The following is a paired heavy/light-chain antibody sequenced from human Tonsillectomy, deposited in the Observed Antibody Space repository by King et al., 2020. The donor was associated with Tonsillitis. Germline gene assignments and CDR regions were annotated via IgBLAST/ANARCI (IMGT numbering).Light chain of an antibody. Sequence: DIQMTQSPSSLSASVGDTVTITCRASQSIILYLNWYQQKPGIAPKLLIFAASSLQSGVPSRFSGSGSGTDFTLTITSLQPDDFATYYCQQSYSSPFTFGPGTKVDIK. CDR3: QQSYSSPFT. CDR1: QSIILY. CDR2: AAS. V-gene: IGKV1-39*01. J-gene: IGKJ3*01.
Heavy chain of an antibody. Sequence: QVQLQESGPGLVKPSETLSLTCTVSGGSISNNYWSWIRQPPGKGLEWIGYIYYSGTTKYNPSLKSRVSISIDTSKNQFSLKLTSVTAADTAVYYCARKVGDVDFDYWGQGTLVTVSS. J-gene: IGHJ4*02. CDR3: ARKVGDVDFDY. D-gene: IGHD3-16*01. CDR1: GGSISNNY. V-gene: IGHV4-59*01. CDR2: IYYSGTT.